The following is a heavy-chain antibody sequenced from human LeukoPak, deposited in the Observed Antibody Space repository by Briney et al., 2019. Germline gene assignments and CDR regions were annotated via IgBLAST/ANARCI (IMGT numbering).Heavy chain of an antibody. Sequence: ASVKVSCKASGYTFTSYAMNWVRQAPGQGLEWMGWINTNTGNPTYAQGFTGRFVFSLDTSVSTAYLQISSLKAEDTAVYYCARGYCSSTSCYGGSCWGQGTLVTVSS. D-gene: IGHD2-2*01. CDR3: ARGYCSSTSCYGGSC. CDR1: GYTFTSYA. J-gene: IGHJ4*02. V-gene: IGHV7-4-1*02. CDR2: INTNTGNP.